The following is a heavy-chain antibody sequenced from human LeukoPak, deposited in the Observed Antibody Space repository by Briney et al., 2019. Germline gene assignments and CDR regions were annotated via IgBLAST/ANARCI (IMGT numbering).Heavy chain of an antibody. V-gene: IGHV3-23*01. CDR2: ISDSGGST. J-gene: IGHJ4*02. CDR3: ARDSPGGYYVDY. CDR1: GFTFRSYA. D-gene: IGHD3-22*01. Sequence: GGSLRLSCAASGFTFRSYAMSWVRQAPGKGLEWVSTISDSGGSTYYADSVKGRFTISRDNSKNTLYLQMNSLRAEDTAVYYCARDSPGGYYVDYWGQGTLVTVSS.